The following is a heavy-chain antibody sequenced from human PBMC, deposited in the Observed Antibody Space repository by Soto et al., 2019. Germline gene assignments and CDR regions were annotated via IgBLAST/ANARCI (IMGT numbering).Heavy chain of an antibody. V-gene: IGHV3-33*01. CDR3: ARRWGYDAFDI. J-gene: IGHJ3*02. CDR2: IWYDGSNK. CDR1: GFTFSSYG. D-gene: IGHD3-16*01. Sequence: QVQLVESGGGVVQPGRSLRLSCAASGFTFSSYGMHWVRQAPGKGLERVAVIWYDGSNKYYADSVKGRFTISRDNSKNTLYLQMNSLRAEDTAVYYCARRWGYDAFDIWGQGTMVTVSS.